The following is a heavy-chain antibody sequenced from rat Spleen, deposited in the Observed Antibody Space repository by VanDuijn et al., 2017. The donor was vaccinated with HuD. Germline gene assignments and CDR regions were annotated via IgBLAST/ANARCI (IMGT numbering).Heavy chain of an antibody. V-gene: IGHV5S13*01. Sequence: EVQLVESGGGLVQPGRSLKLSCAASGFTFSDYYMAWVRQAPTRGLEWVGSISTGGGNTYYRDSVKGRFTISRDNAKNTQYLQMDSLRSEDTATYYCARREGYTYYWYSDFWGPGTMVTVSS. CDR1: GFTFSDYY. CDR3: ARREGYTYYWYSDF. D-gene: IGHD1-11*01. J-gene: IGHJ1*01. CDR2: ISTGGGNT.